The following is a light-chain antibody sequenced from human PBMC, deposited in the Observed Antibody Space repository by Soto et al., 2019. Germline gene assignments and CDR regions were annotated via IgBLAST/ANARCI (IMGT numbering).Light chain of an antibody. V-gene: IGKV1-5*03. CDR3: QQYNSYSWT. J-gene: IGKJ1*01. CDR1: QSISSW. CDR2: KAS. Sequence: DIQMTQSPSTLYASVVDRFTITFRASQSISSWLAWYQQKPGKAPKLLIYKASSLESGVPSRFSGSGSGTEFTLTISSLQPDDFATYYCQQYNSYSWTFGQGTKVDNK.